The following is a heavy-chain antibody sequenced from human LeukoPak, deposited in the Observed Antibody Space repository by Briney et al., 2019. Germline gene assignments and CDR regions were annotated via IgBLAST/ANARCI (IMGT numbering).Heavy chain of an antibody. CDR3: ARDNLADFWSDPTDY. D-gene: IGHD3-3*01. CDR2: INPNSGGT. V-gene: IGHV1-2*02. J-gene: IGHJ4*02. CDR1: GYTFTGYY. Sequence: ASVKVSCKASGYTFTGYYMHWVRQAPGQGLEWMGWINPNSGGTNYAQKFQGRVTVTRETSISTAYMELSRLRSDDTAVYYCARDNLADFWSDPTDYWGQGTLVTVSS.